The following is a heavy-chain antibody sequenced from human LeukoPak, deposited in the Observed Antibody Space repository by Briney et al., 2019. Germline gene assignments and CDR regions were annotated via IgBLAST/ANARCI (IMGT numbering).Heavy chain of an antibody. CDR2: ISGFNGNT. CDR3: ARVMRSPPPTFDY. J-gene: IGHJ4*02. V-gene: IGHV1-18*01. CDR1: GYTFGNYG. D-gene: IGHD3-16*01. Sequence: ASVKVSCKAAGYTFGNYGIKWVRQAPGQGLEWVGWISGFNGNTNYAQNFHDRVTMTTDTSTTTAYMEPRNLRSDDTAVYYCARVMRSPPPTFDYWGQGTLVTVSS.